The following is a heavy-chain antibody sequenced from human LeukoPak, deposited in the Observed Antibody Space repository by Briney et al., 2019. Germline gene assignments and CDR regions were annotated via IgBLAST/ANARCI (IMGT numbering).Heavy chain of an antibody. V-gene: IGHV4-39*01. CDR3: ARHSGYSSSWYAIDY. CDR2: IYYSGST. CDR1: GGSISSSSYY. D-gene: IGHD6-13*01. Sequence: PSETLSLTCTVSGGSISSSSYYWGWIRQPPGKGLEWIGSIYYSGSTYYNPSLKSRVTISVDTSKNQFSLKLSSVTAADTAVYYCARHSGYSSSWYAIDYWGQGTLVTVSS. J-gene: IGHJ4*02.